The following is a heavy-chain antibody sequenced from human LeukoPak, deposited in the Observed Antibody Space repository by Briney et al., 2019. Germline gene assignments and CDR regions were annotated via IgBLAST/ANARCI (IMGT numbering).Heavy chain of an antibody. CDR3: AREYASLGFDI. CDR2: INWNGGST. V-gene: IGHV3-20*04. J-gene: IGHJ3*02. Sequence: GGSLRLSCAASGITFDDRGMSWVRQAPGEGLEWVSGINWNGGSTAYADSVKGRFTISRDNAKKSLYMQMNSLRDEDTALYYCAREYASLGFDIWGQGTMVTVSS. D-gene: IGHD7-27*01. CDR1: GITFDDRG.